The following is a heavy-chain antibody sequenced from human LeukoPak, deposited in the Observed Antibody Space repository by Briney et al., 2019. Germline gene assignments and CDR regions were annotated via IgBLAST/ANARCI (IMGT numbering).Heavy chain of an antibody. Sequence: GGSLRLSCAASGFTVSSNYMSWVRQAPGKGLEWVSVIYSGGNTYYADSVKGRFTISRDNSKNTLYLQMNSLRAEDTAVYYCAREGRDGYNKGYWGQGTLVTVSS. CDR3: AREGRDGYNKGY. J-gene: IGHJ4*02. CDR1: GFTVSSNY. V-gene: IGHV3-66*01. CDR2: IYSGGNT. D-gene: IGHD5-24*01.